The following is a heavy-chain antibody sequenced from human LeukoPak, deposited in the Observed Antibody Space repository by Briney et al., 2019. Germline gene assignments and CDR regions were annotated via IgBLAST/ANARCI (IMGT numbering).Heavy chain of an antibody. CDR1: GGSISSGSYY. V-gene: IGHV4-61*02. Sequence: PSETLSLTCTVSGGSISSGSYYWSWIRQPAGKGLERIGRIYTSGSTNYNPSLKSRVTISVDTSKNQFSLKLSSVTAADTAVYYCARGQVASVTIFGVVTYWFDPWGQGTLVTVSS. CDR2: IYTSGST. CDR3: ARGQVASVTIFGVVTYWFDP. D-gene: IGHD3-3*01. J-gene: IGHJ5*02.